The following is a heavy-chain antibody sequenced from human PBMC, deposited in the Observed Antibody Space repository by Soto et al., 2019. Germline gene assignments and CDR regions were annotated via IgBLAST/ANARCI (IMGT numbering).Heavy chain of an antibody. J-gene: IGHJ6*02. CDR3: ARAASWVVYSSYGMDV. V-gene: IGHV1-69*01. CDR1: GGTFSSYA. CDR2: VIPIFGTA. Sequence: QVQLVQSGAEVKKPGSSVKVSCKASGGTFSSYAISWVRQAPGQGLEWMGGVIPIFGTANYAQKFQGRVTITADESTRTAYMELSSLRSEDTAVYYCARAASWVVYSSYGMDVWGQGTTVTVSS. D-gene: IGHD2-15*01.